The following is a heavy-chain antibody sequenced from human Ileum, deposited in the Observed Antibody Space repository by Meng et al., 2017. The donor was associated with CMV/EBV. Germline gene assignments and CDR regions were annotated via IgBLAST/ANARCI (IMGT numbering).Heavy chain of an antibody. CDR1: GFTCSSYT. V-gene: IGHV3-48*04. CDR2: ITSSSTI. J-gene: IGHJ4*01. Sequence: GGSLRLSCAASGFTCSSYTMNWVRQAPGKGLEWVSYITSSSTIYYADSEKGRCTISRDNAKNSRYLQMNRLRAEDTAVYYCARDQEYSSSSRNDYWGQGTLVTVSS. CDR3: ARDQEYSSSSRNDY. D-gene: IGHD6-6*01.